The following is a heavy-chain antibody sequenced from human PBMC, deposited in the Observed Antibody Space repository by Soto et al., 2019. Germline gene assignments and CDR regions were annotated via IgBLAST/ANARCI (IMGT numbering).Heavy chain of an antibody. CDR2: ISSSSSTI. V-gene: IGHV3-48*01. Sequence: GGSLRLSCAASGFTFSSYSMNWVRQAPGKGLEWVSYISSSSSTIYYADSVKGRFTISRDNAKNSLYLQMNSLRAEDTAVYYCARGRESFDYWGQGTLVTVSS. CDR1: GFTFSSYS. CDR3: ARGRESFDY. J-gene: IGHJ4*02.